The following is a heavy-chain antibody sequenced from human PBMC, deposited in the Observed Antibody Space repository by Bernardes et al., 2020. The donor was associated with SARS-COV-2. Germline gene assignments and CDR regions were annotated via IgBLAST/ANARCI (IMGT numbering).Heavy chain of an antibody. J-gene: IGHJ3*02. CDR1: GFTFSSYA. V-gene: IGHV3-23*01. CDR2: ISGSGGST. Sequence: GGSLRLSCAASGFTFSSYAMSWVRQAPGKGLEWVSAISGSGGSTYYADSVKGRFTISRDNSKNTLYLQMNSLRAEDTAVYYCAKEFRVLVWFGDDAFDIWGKGKMVTVSS. CDR3: AKEFRVLVWFGDDAFDI. D-gene: IGHD3-10*01.